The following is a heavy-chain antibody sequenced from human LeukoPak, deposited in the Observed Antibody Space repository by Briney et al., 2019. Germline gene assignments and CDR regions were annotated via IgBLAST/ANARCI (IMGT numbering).Heavy chain of an antibody. D-gene: IGHD6-19*01. CDR1: GFTFSSYE. J-gene: IGHJ4*02. CDR2: IRSSGSTI. CDR3: ARAHYEEYSSGWYQGYFDY. Sequence: GGSLRLSCAGSGFTFSSYEMNWVRQAPGKGLEWVSYIRSSGSTIYYANSVKGRFTISRDNAKNSLYLQMNSLRAEDTAVYHCARAHYEEYSSGWYQGYFDYWGQGTLVTVSS. V-gene: IGHV3-48*03.